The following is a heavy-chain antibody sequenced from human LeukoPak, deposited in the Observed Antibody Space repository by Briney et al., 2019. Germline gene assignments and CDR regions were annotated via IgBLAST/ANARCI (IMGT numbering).Heavy chain of an antibody. J-gene: IGHJ4*02. CDR2: IYSSGST. Sequence: SEPLSLPCPVSGCSISSYYWSWIRQSPGKGLEWIGHIYSSGSTSYNPSLKSRVTISIDTSKNQFSLKLSSVTAADTALYYCARNYDNSGYTAFGYWGRGTLVTVSS. D-gene: IGHD3-22*01. CDR1: GCSISSYY. V-gene: IGHV4-59*01. CDR3: ARNYDNSGYTAFGY.